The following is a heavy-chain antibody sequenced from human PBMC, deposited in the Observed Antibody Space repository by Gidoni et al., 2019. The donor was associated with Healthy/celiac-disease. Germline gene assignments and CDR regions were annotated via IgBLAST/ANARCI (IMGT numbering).Heavy chain of an antibody. D-gene: IGHD3-16*01. Sequence: QVQLQESGPGLVKPSETLSLTCTVSGYSISSGYYWGWIRQPPGKGLEWIGSIYHSGSTYYNPSLKSRVTISVDTSKNQFSLKLSSVTAADTAVYYCARDWDGGVERSDWGQGTLVTVSS. CDR3: ARDWDGGVERSD. CDR1: GYSISSGYY. J-gene: IGHJ4*02. V-gene: IGHV4-38-2*02. CDR2: IYHSGST.